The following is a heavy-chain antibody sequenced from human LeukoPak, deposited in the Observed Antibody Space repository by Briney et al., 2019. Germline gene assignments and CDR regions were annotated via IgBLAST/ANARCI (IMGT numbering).Heavy chain of an antibody. CDR2: ISYDGSNK. D-gene: IGHD2-15*01. V-gene: IGHV3-30-3*01. Sequence: GGSLRLSCAASGFTFSDYYMSWIRQAPGKGLEWVAVISYDGSNKYYADSVKGRFTISRDNSKNTLYLQMNSLRAEDTAVYYCARDGGYPHGNRYYYYYGMDVWGQGTTVTVSS. CDR1: GFTFSDYY. CDR3: ARDGGYPHGNRYYYYYGMDV. J-gene: IGHJ6*02.